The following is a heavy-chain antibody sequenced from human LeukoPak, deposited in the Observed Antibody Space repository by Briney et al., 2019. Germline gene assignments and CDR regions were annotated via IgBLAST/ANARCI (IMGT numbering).Heavy chain of an antibody. Sequence: GASVKVSCKASGYTFTGYYMHWVRQAPGQGLEWRGRINPNSGGTNYAQKFQGRVTMTRDTSISTAYMELSRLRSDDTAVYYCARGTMVRGVITLPLGYWGQGTLVTVSS. CDR3: ARGTMVRGVITLPLGY. CDR2: INPNSGGT. V-gene: IGHV1-2*06. J-gene: IGHJ4*02. D-gene: IGHD3-10*01. CDR1: GYTFTGYY.